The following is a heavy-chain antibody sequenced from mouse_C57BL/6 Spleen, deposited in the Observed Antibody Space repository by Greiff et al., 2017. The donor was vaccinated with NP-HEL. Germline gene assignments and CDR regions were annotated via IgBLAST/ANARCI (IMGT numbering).Heavy chain of an antibody. CDR2: ISSGSSTI. Sequence: EVKLVESGGGLVKPGGSLKLSCAASGFTFSDYGMHWVRQAPEKGLEWVAYISSGSSTIYYADTVKGRFTISRDNAKNTLFLQMTSLRSEDTAMYYCQSTTVVANYAMDYWGQGTSVTVSS. J-gene: IGHJ4*01. V-gene: IGHV5-17*01. D-gene: IGHD1-1*01. CDR3: QSTTVVANYAMDY. CDR1: GFTFSDYG.